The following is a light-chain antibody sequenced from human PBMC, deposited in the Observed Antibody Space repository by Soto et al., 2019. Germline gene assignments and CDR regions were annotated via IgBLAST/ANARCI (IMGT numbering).Light chain of an antibody. CDR2: DAS. V-gene: IGKV3-11*01. Sequence: EIGLTQSPATLSLTPGERATLSCRASQSVSSYLAWYQQKPGQAPRLLIYDASNRATGIPARFSGNGSGTDFTLTISSLEPEDFAVYYCQQRSSCPLIFGGGTKVEIK. CDR3: QQRSSCPLI. CDR1: QSVSSY. J-gene: IGKJ4*01.